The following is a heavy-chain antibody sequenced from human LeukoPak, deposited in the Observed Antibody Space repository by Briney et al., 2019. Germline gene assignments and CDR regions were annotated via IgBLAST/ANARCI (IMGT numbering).Heavy chain of an antibody. V-gene: IGHV3-49*04. D-gene: IGHD3-10*01. CDR2: IRCKGYGGTT. Sequence: GGPLRLSCTASGFTFGDYAMSWVRQAPGKGLEWVGFIRCKGYGGTTEYAASVKGIFTISRDDSKRIAYLQMNSMKPEDTAVYYCTRGSSMVRGVMGVFDYWGQGTLVTVSA. CDR1: GFTFGDYA. CDR3: TRGSSMVRGVMGVFDY. J-gene: IGHJ4*02.